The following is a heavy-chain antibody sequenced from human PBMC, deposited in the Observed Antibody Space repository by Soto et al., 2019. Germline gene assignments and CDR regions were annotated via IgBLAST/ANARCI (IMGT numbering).Heavy chain of an antibody. CDR1: GFTFSRFE. J-gene: IGHJ4*02. Sequence: PGGSLRLSCAASGFTFSRFELHWVRQAPRKGLEWISYISSSGSTAYYASSVEGRFTISRDNANNSVYLQMDSLRAEDTALYYCTRAAWFPYLSFYWGQGALVTVSS. D-gene: IGHD3-10*01. CDR3: TRAAWFPYLSFY. V-gene: IGHV3-48*03. CDR2: ISSSGSTA.